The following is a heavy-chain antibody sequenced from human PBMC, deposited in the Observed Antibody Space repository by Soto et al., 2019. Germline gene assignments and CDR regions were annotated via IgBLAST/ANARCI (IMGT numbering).Heavy chain of an antibody. V-gene: IGHV1-46*01. CDR2: ISPSGGST. J-gene: IGHJ6*02. CDR3: ARDRLDYYDSSGPNGMDV. CDR1: GVGFACFS. D-gene: IGHD3-22*01. Sequence: GVSVEACWAASGVGFACFSLHWVRQDTGPGLDWMGIISPSGGSTSYAQKFQGRVTMTRDTSTSTVYMELSSLRSEDTAVYYCARDRLDYYDSSGPNGMDVWGQGTTVTFSS.